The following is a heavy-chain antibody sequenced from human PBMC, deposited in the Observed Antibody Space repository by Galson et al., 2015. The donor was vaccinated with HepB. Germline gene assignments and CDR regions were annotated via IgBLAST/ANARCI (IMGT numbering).Heavy chain of an antibody. V-gene: IGHV3-64D*06. CDR1: GLTFSTYA. Sequence: SLRLSCAASGLTFSTYAMHWVRQAPGKGLEYVSAISYDGGNTYYADSVKDRLTISRDNSKNTLYLQMSSLRVEDTAVYYCVKGPPHYYDTTGYVDFWGQGTLGTGS. D-gene: IGHD3-22*01. J-gene: IGHJ4*02. CDR3: VKGPPHYYDTTGYVDF. CDR2: ISYDGGNT.